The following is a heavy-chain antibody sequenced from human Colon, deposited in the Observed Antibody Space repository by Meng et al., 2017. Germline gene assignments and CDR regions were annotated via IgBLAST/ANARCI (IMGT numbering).Heavy chain of an antibody. CDR3: ASGRGSYSSIDF. Sequence: VRGQGSGQRMGQSAETLALTCALSGGSVSSPSYYWSWIRQPPGKCMEWIGYVYYTGSDNYNRTLKSRVTISVDTSKTHFSLNLTSVTAADTAVYYCASGRGSYSSIDFWGQGTLVTVSS. CDR1: GGSVSSPSYY. V-gene: IGHV4-61*03. CDR2: VYYTGSD. J-gene: IGHJ4*02. D-gene: IGHD1-26*01.